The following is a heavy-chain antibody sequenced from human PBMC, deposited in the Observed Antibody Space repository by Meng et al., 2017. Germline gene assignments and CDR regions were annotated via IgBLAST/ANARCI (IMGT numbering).Heavy chain of an antibody. CDR2: TYYRSKWYN. V-gene: IGHV6-1*01. J-gene: IGHJ4*02. D-gene: IGHD2-8*02. CDR3: ARGVVYAISYFDY. Sequence: VQRQQSGPGLGKPSPTRPPTCAISGDGVSSNSAAWNWIRQSPSRGLEWLGRTYYRSKWYNDYAVSVKSRIAINTDTSKNQFSLQLNSVTPEDTAVYYCARGVVYAISYFDYWGQGTLVTVSS. CDR1: GDGVSSNSAA.